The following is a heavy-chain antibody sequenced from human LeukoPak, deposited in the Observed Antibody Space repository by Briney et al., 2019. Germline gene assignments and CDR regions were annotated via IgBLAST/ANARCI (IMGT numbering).Heavy chain of an antibody. Sequence: SVKVSCKASGGTFSSYAISWVRQAPGQGLEWMGGVIPIFGTANYAQKFQGRVTITADKSTSTAYMELSSLRSEDTAVYYCAREYYYGSGKSATFFDYWGQGTLVTVSS. CDR3: AREYYYGSGKSATFFDY. V-gene: IGHV1-69*06. CDR2: VIPIFGTA. CDR1: GGTFSSYA. D-gene: IGHD3-10*01. J-gene: IGHJ4*02.